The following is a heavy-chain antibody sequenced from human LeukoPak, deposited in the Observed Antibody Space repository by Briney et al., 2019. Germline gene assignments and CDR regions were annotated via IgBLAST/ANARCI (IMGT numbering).Heavy chain of an antibody. CDR3: ARDFPPYDSSGYYGLFYFDY. V-gene: IGHV1-69*04. CDR1: GGTFSSYA. J-gene: IGHJ4*02. Sequence: ASVKVSCKASGGTFSSYAISWVRQAPRQGLEWMGRIIPILGIANYAQKFQGRVTITADKSTSTAYMELSSLRSEDTAVYYCARDFPPYDSSGYYGLFYFDYWGQGTLVTVSS. CDR2: IIPILGIA. D-gene: IGHD3-22*01.